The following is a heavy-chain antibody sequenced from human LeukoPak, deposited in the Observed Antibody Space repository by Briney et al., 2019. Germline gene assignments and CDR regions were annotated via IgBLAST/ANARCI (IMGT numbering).Heavy chain of an antibody. Sequence: GESLKISCKASGYSFTTYWIVWWRQMPGKGLEWMGLIYPGDSDIRYCPSFQGQVTISADKSISTAYLQWSSLKASDTAIYYYARRSDYVGDYWGQGTLVTVS. CDR1: GYSFTTYW. D-gene: IGHD4-17*01. CDR2: IYPGDSDI. V-gene: IGHV5-51*01. J-gene: IGHJ4*02. CDR3: ARRSDYVGDY.